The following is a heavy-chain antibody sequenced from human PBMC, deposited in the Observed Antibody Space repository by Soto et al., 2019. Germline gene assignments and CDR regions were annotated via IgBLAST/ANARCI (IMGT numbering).Heavy chain of an antibody. Sequence: QVQLQESGPGLVKPSETLSLTCTVSGGSISSYYWSWIRQPPGKGLEWIGYIYYSGSTNYNPSLKSRVTLSVDTSKNQFSLKLSSVTAADTAVYYCARTVFPHFYYYMDVWGKGTTVTVSS. CDR3: ARTVFPHFYYYMDV. CDR2: IYYSGST. CDR1: GGSISSYY. J-gene: IGHJ6*03. V-gene: IGHV4-59*08. D-gene: IGHD2-21*01.